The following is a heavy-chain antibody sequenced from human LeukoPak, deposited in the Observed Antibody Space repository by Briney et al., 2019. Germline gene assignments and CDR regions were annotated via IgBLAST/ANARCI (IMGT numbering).Heavy chain of an antibody. CDR1: GXSISNYH. CDR3: ARETYRYCTSTSCGLYYFDY. J-gene: IGHJ4*02. Sequence: SETLSLTCTVSGXSISNYHGSWIRQPPGKGLEWIGYIYYTGRTNYNPSLKSRVTISVDTSKNQFSLKLSSMSAADTAVYYCARETYRYCTSTSCGLYYFDYWGQGILVTVSS. V-gene: IGHV4-59*01. CDR2: IYYTGRT. D-gene: IGHD2-2*01.